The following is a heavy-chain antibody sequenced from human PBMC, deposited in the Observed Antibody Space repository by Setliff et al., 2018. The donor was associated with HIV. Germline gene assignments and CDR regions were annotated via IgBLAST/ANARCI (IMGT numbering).Heavy chain of an antibody. CDR1: GDTFNSYA. J-gene: IGHJ3*02. D-gene: IGHD6-13*01. CDR3: ARGSSSIAAAYPDALDI. Sequence: SVKVSCKASGDTFNSYAISWVRQAPGQGLEWMGGVIPIFGTANYAQKFQGRVTMTTDTSTSTAYMELRSLRSDDTAVYYCARGSSSIAAAYPDALDIWGQGTMVTVS. CDR2: VIPIFGTA. V-gene: IGHV1-69*05.